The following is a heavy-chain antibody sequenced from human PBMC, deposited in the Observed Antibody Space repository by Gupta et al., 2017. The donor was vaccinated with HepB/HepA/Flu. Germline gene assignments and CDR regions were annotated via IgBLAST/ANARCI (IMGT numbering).Heavy chain of an antibody. CDR2: INHSGST. CDR1: GGSFSGYY. V-gene: IGHV4-34*01. Sequence: QVQLQQWGAGLLKPSETLSLTCAVYGGSFSGYYWSWIRQPPGKGLEWIGEINHSGSTNYNPSLKSRVTISVDTSKNQFSLKLSSVTAADTAVYYCARLLRRPSYYFDYWGQGTLVTVSS. D-gene: IGHD2-21*01. J-gene: IGHJ4*02. CDR3: ARLLRRPSYYFDY.